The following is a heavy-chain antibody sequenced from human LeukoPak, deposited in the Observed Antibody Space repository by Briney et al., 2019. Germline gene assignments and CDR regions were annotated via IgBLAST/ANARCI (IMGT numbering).Heavy chain of an antibody. CDR3: ARKPTYYDILTGYYTNWFDP. CDR1: GGSISSYY. Sequence: SETLSLTCTVSGGSISSYYWSWLRQPPGKGLEWIGYIYYSGSTNYNPSLKSRVTISVDTSKNQFSLKLSSVTAADTAVYYCARKPTYYDILTGYYTNWFDPWGQGTLVTVSS. V-gene: IGHV4-59*01. J-gene: IGHJ5*02. CDR2: IYYSGST. D-gene: IGHD3-9*01.